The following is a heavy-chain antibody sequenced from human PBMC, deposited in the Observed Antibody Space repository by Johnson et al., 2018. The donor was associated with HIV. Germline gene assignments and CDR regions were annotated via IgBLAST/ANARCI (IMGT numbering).Heavy chain of an antibody. J-gene: IGHJ3*02. Sequence: VQLVESGGGVVQPGGSLRLSCAASGFTFSSYWMSWVRQAPGKGLEWVSVIYSGGSTYYADSVKGRFTISRDNSKNTLYLQMNSLRAEDTAVYYCARDRVWFGELYAFDIWGQGTMVTVSS. D-gene: IGHD3-10*01. CDR2: IYSGGST. CDR3: ARDRVWFGELYAFDI. CDR1: GFTFSSYW. V-gene: IGHV3-66*02.